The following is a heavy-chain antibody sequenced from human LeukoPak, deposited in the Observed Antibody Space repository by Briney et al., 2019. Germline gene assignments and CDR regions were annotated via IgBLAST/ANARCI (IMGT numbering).Heavy chain of an antibody. Sequence: GGSLRLSCAASGFTFSSHWMHWVRQAPGKGLVWVTRISSDGRSTSYADSVKGRFTISRDNAKNALYLQMSSLRAEVTAMYYCARISLSGWVNDHWGQGTLVTVSS. CDR2: ISSDGRST. V-gene: IGHV3-74*01. D-gene: IGHD6-19*01. J-gene: IGHJ4*02. CDR3: ARISLSGWVNDH. CDR1: GFTFSSHW.